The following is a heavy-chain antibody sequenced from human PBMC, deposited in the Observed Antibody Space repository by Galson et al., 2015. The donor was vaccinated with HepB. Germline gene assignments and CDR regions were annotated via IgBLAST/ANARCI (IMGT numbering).Heavy chain of an antibody. V-gene: IGHV4-31*03. CDR1: GGSISSGGYY. Sequence: TLSLTCTVSGGSISSGGYYWSWIRQHPGKGLEWIGYIYYSGSTYYNPSLKSRFTISVDTSKNQFSLKLSSVTAADTAVYYCARGGDVVVPGNYYYYGMDVWGQGTTVTVSS. D-gene: IGHD2-2*01. J-gene: IGHJ6*02. CDR2: IYYSGST. CDR3: ARGGDVVVPGNYYYYGMDV.